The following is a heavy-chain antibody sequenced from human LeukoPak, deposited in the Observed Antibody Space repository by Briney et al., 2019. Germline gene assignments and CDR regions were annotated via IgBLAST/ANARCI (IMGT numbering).Heavy chain of an antibody. CDR2: IHHSGNRFESGST. Sequence: KPSETLSLTCTVSGQSIINNYYWGWIRQSPGKGLEWIGSIHHSGNRFESGSTHYNPPLRSRVTVSADTSKNEFSLTLRSVTAADTAVYFCARNASSGFFNAWGRGTLVTVSS. CDR3: ARNASSGFFNA. D-gene: IGHD6-25*01. CDR1: GQSIINNYY. V-gene: IGHV4-38-2*02. J-gene: IGHJ1*01.